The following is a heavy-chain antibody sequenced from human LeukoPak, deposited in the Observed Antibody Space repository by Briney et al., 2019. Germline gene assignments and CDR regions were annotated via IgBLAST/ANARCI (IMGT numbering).Heavy chain of an antibody. D-gene: IGHD4-17*01. CDR2: ISLGGSTT. CDR1: GFSLSRYS. V-gene: IGHV3-48*01. CDR3: ARALLDYGDLNFFDT. Sequence: PGGSLRLSCAASGFSLSRYSMNWVRQAPGKGLEWISYISLGGSTTFYADSVKGRFTISSDDVQNSLYLHMNSLRAEDSAMYYCARALLDYGDLNFFDTWGQGTVVTVSS. J-gene: IGHJ5*02.